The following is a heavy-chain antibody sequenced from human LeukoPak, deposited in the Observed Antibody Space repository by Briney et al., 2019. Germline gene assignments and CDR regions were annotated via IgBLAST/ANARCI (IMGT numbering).Heavy chain of an antibody. V-gene: IGHV4-34*01. D-gene: IGHD1-1*01. CDR1: GGSFRGYY. J-gene: IGHJ6*03. CDR3: ARGILVQLRTRIAAEKPYCYYYMDV. CDR2: INHWGIT. Sequence: PSETLSLTCAVYGGSFRGYYWSWIRQPPGKGREWLGEINHWGITNYNPSLKRRVTISVDKRKNQFSLKLSSVTAADTAVYYCARGILVQLRTRIAAEKPYCYYYMDVWGKGTTVTVSS.